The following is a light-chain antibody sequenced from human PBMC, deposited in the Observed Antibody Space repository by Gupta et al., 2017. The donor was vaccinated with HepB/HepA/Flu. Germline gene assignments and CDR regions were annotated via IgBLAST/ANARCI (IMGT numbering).Light chain of an antibody. CDR3: QQWSARPCI. Sequence: EIVLTQSPGTLPLSPGDRASLSCRASQSINNYLAWYQQKPGQAPRLLIYDAFKRATGVPDRFSGSGSGTDFTLTISSLEPEDFAIYYCQQWSARPCIFGQGTMMDIK. CDR1: QSINNY. J-gene: IGKJ2*02. CDR2: DAF. V-gene: IGKV3-11*01.